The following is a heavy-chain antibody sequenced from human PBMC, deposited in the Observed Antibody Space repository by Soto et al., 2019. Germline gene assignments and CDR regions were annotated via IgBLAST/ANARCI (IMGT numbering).Heavy chain of an antibody. D-gene: IGHD3-9*01. V-gene: IGHV4-59*01. J-gene: IGHJ3*02. CDR2: IYYSGST. Sequence: SETMRLTYTVSGGYIRNYYGRWIRQPPGKGLEWIGYIYYSGSTNYNPSLKSRVTISVDTSKNQFSLKLSSVTAADTAVYYCARERHPGYYDILTGYYIPPYAFDIWGQGTMVTVSS. CDR3: ARERHPGYYDILTGYYIPPYAFDI. CDR1: GGYIRNYY.